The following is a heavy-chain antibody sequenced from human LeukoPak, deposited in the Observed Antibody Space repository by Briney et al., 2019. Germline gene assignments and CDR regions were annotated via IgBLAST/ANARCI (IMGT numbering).Heavy chain of an antibody. CDR3: ARDPDVGHDY. CDR1: GYTFTSYG. V-gene: IGHV1-18*01. CDR2: ISAYNGNT. J-gene: IGHJ4*02. Sequence: ASVKVSCKASGYTFTSYGISWVRQAPGQGREWMGWISAYNGNTNYAQKFQGRVTITADKSTSTAYMELSSLRSEDTAVYYCARDPDVGHDYWGQGTLVTVSS.